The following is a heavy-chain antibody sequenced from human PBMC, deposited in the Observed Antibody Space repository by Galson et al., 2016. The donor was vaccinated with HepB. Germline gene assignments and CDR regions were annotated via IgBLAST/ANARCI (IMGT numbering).Heavy chain of an antibody. D-gene: IGHD4-23*01. V-gene: IGHV3-7*03. CDR2: INEDESEK. Sequence: SLRLSCAASGFTFSRYWMSWVRLAPGKGLEWVGQINEDESEKYCLDSMKGRFTISRDNPKNSLYLQMNNLRAEDTAVYYCARDVNGGYFDSWGQGTLVTVFS. CDR3: ARDVNGGYFDS. J-gene: IGHJ4*02. CDR1: GFTFSRYW.